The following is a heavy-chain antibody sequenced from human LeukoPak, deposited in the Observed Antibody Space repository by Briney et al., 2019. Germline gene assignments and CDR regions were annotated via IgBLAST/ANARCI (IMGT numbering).Heavy chain of an antibody. CDR1: GFTFSSHS. Sequence: GGSLRLSCAASGFTFSSHSMNWVRQAPGKGLEWVSYISSSSSTIYYADSVKGRFTISRDNAKNSLYLQMNSLRAEDTAVYYCARDRLGYCSGGSCFFDYWGQGTLVTVSS. CDR2: ISSSSSTI. D-gene: IGHD2-15*01. CDR3: ARDRLGYCSGGSCFFDY. V-gene: IGHV3-48*01. J-gene: IGHJ4*02.